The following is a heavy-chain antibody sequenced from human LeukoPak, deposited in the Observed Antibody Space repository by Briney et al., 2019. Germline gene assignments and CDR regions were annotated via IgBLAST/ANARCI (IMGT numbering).Heavy chain of an antibody. D-gene: IGHD3-16*01. V-gene: IGHV3-23*01. Sequence: GGSLRLSCTASGFTFGDYAMTWVRQAPGKGLEWVSAISGSGGSTYYADSVKGRFTISRDNSKNTLYLQMNSLRAEDTAVYYCARGWDYFDYWGQGTLVTVSS. CDR1: GFTFGDYA. J-gene: IGHJ4*02. CDR2: ISGSGGST. CDR3: ARGWDYFDY.